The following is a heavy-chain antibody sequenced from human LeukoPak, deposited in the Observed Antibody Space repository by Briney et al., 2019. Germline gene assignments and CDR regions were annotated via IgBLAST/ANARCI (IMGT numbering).Heavy chain of an antibody. V-gene: IGHV4-59*01. D-gene: IGHD6-13*01. Sequence: SETLSLTCTVSGGSISSYYWSWIRQPPGKGLEWIGYIYYSGSINYNPSLKSRVTISVDTSKNQFSLKLSSVTAADTAVYYCARDRGIAAAGPSNWFDPWGQGTLVTVSS. CDR3: ARDRGIAAAGPSNWFDP. CDR2: IYYSGSI. J-gene: IGHJ5*02. CDR1: GGSISSYY.